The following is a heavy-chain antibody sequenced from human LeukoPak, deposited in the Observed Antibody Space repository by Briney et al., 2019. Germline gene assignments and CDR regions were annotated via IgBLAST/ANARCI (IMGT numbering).Heavy chain of an antibody. CDR2: IIPIFGTA. D-gene: IGHD3-22*01. CDR1: GGTFSSYA. CDR3: ARVPLSGYYDSSGYMSY. J-gene: IGHJ4*02. V-gene: IGHV1-69*05. Sequence: SVKVSCKASGGTFSSYAISWVRQVPGQGLEWMGRIIPIFGTANYAQKFQGRVTITTDESTSTAYMELSSLRSEDTAVYYCARVPLSGYYDSSGYMSYWGQGTLVTVSS.